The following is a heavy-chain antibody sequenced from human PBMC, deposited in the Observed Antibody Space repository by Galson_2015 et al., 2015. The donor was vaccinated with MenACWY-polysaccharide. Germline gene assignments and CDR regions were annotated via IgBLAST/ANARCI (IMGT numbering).Heavy chain of an antibody. Sequence: SLRLSCAASGFSFSSYVISWFRQAPGKGLEWVSSISGSGTNTYFAESVKGRFAISRDNSKNTIYLQMNGLRAEDTAIYYCAKSPNPSGEYFGAERPWGQGTLVTVSS. CDR1: GFSFSSYV. CDR3: AKSPNPSGEYFGAERP. V-gene: IGHV3-23*01. J-gene: IGHJ1*01. D-gene: IGHD3-10*01. CDR2: ISGSGTNT.